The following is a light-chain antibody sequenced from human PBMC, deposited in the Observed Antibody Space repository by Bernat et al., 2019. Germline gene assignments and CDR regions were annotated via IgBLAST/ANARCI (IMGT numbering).Light chain of an antibody. CDR1: SSNIRSNY. J-gene: IGLJ1*01. V-gene: IGLV1-47*01. CDR3: AAWGDSLSAYV. CDR2: HNN. Sequence: QSVLTQPPSASGTPGQRVTISCSGSSSNIRSNYVHWYQQLPGTAPKLLMYHNNKRPSGVPDRFSGSKSGTTASLAISGLRSEDEADYYCAAWGDSLSAYVLGTGTMVTVL.